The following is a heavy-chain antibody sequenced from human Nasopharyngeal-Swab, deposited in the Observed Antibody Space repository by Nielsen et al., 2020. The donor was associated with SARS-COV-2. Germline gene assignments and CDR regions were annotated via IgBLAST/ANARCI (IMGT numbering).Heavy chain of an antibody. CDR1: GFTFSSYA. CDR3: AREGWLRCFDY. V-gene: IGHV3-23*01. J-gene: IGHJ4*02. CDR2: ISGSAGST. Sequence: GESLKISCSASGFTFSSYAMNWVRQAPGKGLEWVSFISGSAGSTYYADSVKGRFTISRDNSKNTLYLQMNSLRAENTAVYYCAREGWLRCFDYWGQGTLVTVSS. D-gene: IGHD5-12*01.